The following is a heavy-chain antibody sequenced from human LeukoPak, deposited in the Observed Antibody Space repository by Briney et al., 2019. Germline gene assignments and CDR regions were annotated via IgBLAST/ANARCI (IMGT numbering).Heavy chain of an antibody. D-gene: IGHD1-1*01. CDR1: GYTFTGYY. J-gene: IGHJ4*02. CDR3: ARVLERLLDY. Sequence: ASVKVSCKASGYTFTGYYMHWVRQAPGQGLGGMGWINPNSGGTNYAKKFQGRVTITRDTSISTAYMELSRLRSDDTAVYYCARVLERLLDYWGQGTLVTVSS. V-gene: IGHV1-2*02. CDR2: INPNSGGT.